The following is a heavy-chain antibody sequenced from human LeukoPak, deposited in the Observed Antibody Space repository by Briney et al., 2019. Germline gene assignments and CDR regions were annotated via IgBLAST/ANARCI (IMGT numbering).Heavy chain of an antibody. CDR3: AREWEQD. J-gene: IGHJ4*02. V-gene: IGHV3-53*01. D-gene: IGHD1/OR15-1a*01. Sequence: PGGSLRLSCAASGFPVSSNYKRWDRQAPGKGLEWVSVIYSGGSTYYADSVKGRFTISRDNSMNTLYLQMNSLRAENTAVYYCAREWEQDWGQGTLVTVSS. CDR2: IYSGGST. CDR1: GFPVSSNY.